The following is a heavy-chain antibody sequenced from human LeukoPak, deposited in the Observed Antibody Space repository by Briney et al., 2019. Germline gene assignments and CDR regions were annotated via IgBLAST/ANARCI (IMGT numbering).Heavy chain of an antibody. CDR2: ISGGGGST. J-gene: IGHJ4*02. CDR3: AKVGAVAVLFDY. CDR1: GFTFSSYA. Sequence: GGSLRLSCAASGFTFSSYAMSWVRQAPGKGLEWVSAISGGGGSTYYADSVKGRFTISRDNSKNTLYLQMNSLRAEDTAVYYCAKVGAVAVLFDYWGQGTLVTVSS. D-gene: IGHD6-19*01. V-gene: IGHV3-23*01.